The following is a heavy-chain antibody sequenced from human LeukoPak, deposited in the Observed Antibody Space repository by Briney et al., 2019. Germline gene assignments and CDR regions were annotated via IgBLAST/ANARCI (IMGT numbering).Heavy chain of an antibody. V-gene: IGHV4-61*01. D-gene: IGHD6-13*01. CDR2: IYYSGST. J-gene: IGHJ5*02. CDR1: GGSVSSGSYY. Sequence: PSETLSLTCTVSGGSVSSGSYYWSWIRQPPGTGLEWIGYIYYSGSTNYNPSLKSRVTISVDTSKNQFSLKLSSVTAADTAVYYCAREVAKALGSSSWYVEGDWFDPWGQGTLVTVSS. CDR3: AREVAKALGSSSWYVEGDWFDP.